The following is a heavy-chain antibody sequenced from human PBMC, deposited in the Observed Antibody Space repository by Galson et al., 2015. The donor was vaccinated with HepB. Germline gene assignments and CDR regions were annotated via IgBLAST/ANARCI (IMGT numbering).Heavy chain of an antibody. CDR2: ISYDGTNI. Sequence: SLRLSCAASGFTFSAYTLHWVRQTPGKGLKWVALISYDGTNIYYAESVKGRFTISRDNSKNTLSLQMNSLRSDDTAIYYCARDPNTASYFDYWGQGILVTVS. D-gene: IGHD5-18*01. CDR1: GFTFSAYT. CDR3: ARDPNTASYFDY. V-gene: IGHV3-30*04. J-gene: IGHJ4*02.